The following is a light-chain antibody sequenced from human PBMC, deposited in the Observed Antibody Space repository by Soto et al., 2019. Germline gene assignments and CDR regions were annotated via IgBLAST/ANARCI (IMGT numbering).Light chain of an antibody. CDR1: QSVSSY. V-gene: IGKV3-11*01. CDR3: QQRSNWSLT. Sequence: EIVLTQSPATLSLSPGERATLSCRASQSVSSYLAWYRQKPGQAPRLLIYDASNRATGIPARFSGSGSGTDFTLTISCLEAEDFAVYYCQQRSNWSLTFGGGTKWEIK. J-gene: IGKJ4*01. CDR2: DAS.